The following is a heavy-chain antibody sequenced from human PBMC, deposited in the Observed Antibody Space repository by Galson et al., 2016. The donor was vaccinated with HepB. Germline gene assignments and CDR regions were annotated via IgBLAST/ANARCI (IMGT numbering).Heavy chain of an antibody. CDR3: ARGLVGSTTAFDS. J-gene: IGHJ4*02. CDR2: IYSSGAT. Sequence: SLRLSCAASGFTVTSSYMSWVRQAPGKGLEWVSVIYSSGATYYADSVEGRFIISRHNSRKTLDLQMNSLRTEDTALYYCARGLVGSTTAFDSWGQGTLVAVSS. V-gene: IGHV3-53*04. D-gene: IGHD2/OR15-2a*01. CDR1: GFTVTSSY.